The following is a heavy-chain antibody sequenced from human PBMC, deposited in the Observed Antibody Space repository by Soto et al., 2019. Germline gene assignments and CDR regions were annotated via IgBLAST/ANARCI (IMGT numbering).Heavy chain of an antibody. Sequence: GGSLRLSCAASGFTFSSCAMRWVRQAPGKGLEWVSGISGSGDRRFYADSVKGRFTISRDNSRNTLNLQMNSLRVEDTAVYYCAKEYCSSSSCYGGFGYWGQGTLVTVSS. D-gene: IGHD2-2*01. V-gene: IGHV3-23*01. J-gene: IGHJ4*02. CDR2: ISGSGDRR. CDR1: GFTFSSCA. CDR3: AKEYCSSSSCYGGFGY.